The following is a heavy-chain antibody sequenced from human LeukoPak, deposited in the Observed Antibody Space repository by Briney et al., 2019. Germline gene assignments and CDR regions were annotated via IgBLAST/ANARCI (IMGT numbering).Heavy chain of an antibody. CDR1: GFTFSTYG. Sequence: GGSLRLSCAASGFTFSTYGMHWVRQAPGKGLEWVAFIRYDGSTKHYADSVKGRFTISRDNSKNTLYLQVNSLRAEDTAVYYCARHRKYQNYYYYYYMDVWGKGTTVTISS. J-gene: IGHJ6*03. CDR3: ARHRKYQNYYYYYYMDV. V-gene: IGHV3-30*02. CDR2: IRYDGSTK. D-gene: IGHD2-2*01.